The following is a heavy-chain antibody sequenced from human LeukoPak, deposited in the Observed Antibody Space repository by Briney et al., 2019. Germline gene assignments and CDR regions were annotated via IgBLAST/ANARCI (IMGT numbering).Heavy chain of an antibody. D-gene: IGHD3-22*01. J-gene: IGHJ3*02. CDR3: AAGMDNYYDSSDAFDI. CDR2: ISSSGSTI. CDR1: GFTFSNYY. Sequence: PGGSLRLSCAASGFTFSNYYMSWIRQAPGKGLEGVSYISSSGSTIYYADSVKGRFTISRDNAKNSLYLQMNSLRAEDTAVYYCAAGMDNYYDSSDAFDIWGQGTMLTVSS. V-gene: IGHV3-11*01.